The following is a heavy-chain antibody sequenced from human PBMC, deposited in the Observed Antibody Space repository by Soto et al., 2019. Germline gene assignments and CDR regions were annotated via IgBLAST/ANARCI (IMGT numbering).Heavy chain of an antibody. J-gene: IGHJ3*02. Sequence: EVQLVESGGGLVQPGGSLRLSCAASGFTFSSYWMHWVRQAPGKGLVWVSRINGDGSSTTYADSVKGRFTISRDNAKNTLYLQMNSLRAEDTAVYYCARSRQWLGSDAFDIWGQGTMVTVSS. CDR1: GFTFSSYW. V-gene: IGHV3-74*01. CDR2: INGDGSST. D-gene: IGHD6-19*01. CDR3: ARSRQWLGSDAFDI.